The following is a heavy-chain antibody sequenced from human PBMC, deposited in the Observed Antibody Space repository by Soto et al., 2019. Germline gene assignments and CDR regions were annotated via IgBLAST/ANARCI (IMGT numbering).Heavy chain of an antibody. Sequence: QVQLVQSGAEVKKPGSSVKVSCKASGGTFSSYTISWVRQAPGQGLEWMGRIIPILGIANYAQKFQGRVTITGGKSKSTAYMELSSLRSEDTAVYYCARDEYSSSTDHYFDYWGQGTLVTVSS. CDR1: GGTFSSYT. D-gene: IGHD6-6*01. J-gene: IGHJ4*02. V-gene: IGHV1-69*08. CDR3: ARDEYSSSTDHYFDY. CDR2: IIPILGIA.